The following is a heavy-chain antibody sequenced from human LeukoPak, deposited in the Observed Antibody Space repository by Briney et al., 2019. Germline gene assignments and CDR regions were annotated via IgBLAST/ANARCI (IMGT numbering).Heavy chain of an antibody. J-gene: IGHJ4*02. V-gene: IGHV1-2*02. D-gene: IGHD5-12*01. CDR1: GYTFTGYY. Sequence: ASVKVSCKASGYTFTGYYMHWVRQAPGQGLEWMGWINPNSGGTNYAQKFQGRVTMTRDTSISTAYMELSRLRSDDTAVYYCARTVYSGYDSGGIDYWGQGTLVTVSS. CDR3: ARTVYSGYDSGGIDY. CDR2: INPNSGGT.